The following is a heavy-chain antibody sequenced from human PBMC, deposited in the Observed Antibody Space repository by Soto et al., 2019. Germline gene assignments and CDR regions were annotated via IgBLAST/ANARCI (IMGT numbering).Heavy chain of an antibody. CDR3: ARSRMDYYYGMDV. V-gene: IGHV3-21*01. D-gene: IGHD2-8*01. CDR1: GFTFSSYS. CDR2: ISSSSSYI. Sequence: GGSLRLSCAASGFTFSSYSMSWVRQAPGKGLEWVSSISSSSSYIYYADSVKGRFTISRDNAKNSLYLQMNSLRAEDTAVYYCARSRMDYYYGMDVWGQGTTVTVSS. J-gene: IGHJ6*02.